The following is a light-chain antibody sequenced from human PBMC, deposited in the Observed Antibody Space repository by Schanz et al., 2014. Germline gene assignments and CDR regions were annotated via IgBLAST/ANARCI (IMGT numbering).Light chain of an antibody. Sequence: QSALTQPASVSGSPGQSITISCTGSSSDVGSYNLVSWYQQHPGKAPKLIIYEGSKRPSGVPDRFSGSKSGNTASLTISGLQSEDEADYYCSSYTYRSTWVFGGGTKLTVL. V-gene: IGLV2-14*02. CDR3: SSYTYRSTWV. J-gene: IGLJ3*02. CDR2: EGS. CDR1: SSDVGSYNL.